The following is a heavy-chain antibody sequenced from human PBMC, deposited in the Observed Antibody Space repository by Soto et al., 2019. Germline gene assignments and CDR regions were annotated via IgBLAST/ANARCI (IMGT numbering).Heavy chain of an antibody. J-gene: IGHJ4*02. CDR1: GDSISTNHW. D-gene: IGHD3-16*01. CDR3: ASSGGGEDY. V-gene: IGHV4-4*02. Sequence: SETLSLTCAVSGDSISTNHWWSWVRQPPGKGLEWIGEVYHSGSTNYSPSLKCRVTISVDMSKNQFSLTLTSVTAADTAVYYCASSGGGEDYWGQGTLVTVSS. CDR2: VYHSGST.